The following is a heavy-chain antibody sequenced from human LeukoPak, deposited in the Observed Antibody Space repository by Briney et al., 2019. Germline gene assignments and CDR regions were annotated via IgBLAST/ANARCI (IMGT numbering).Heavy chain of an antibody. Sequence: GGSLRLSXAASGFTFSSYWMHWVRQAPGKGLVWVSRINSDGSSTSYADSVKGRFTISRDNAKNTLYLQMNSLRAEDTALYYCARRIAVAGTVDYWGQGTLVTVSS. D-gene: IGHD6-19*01. V-gene: IGHV3-74*01. CDR1: GFTFSSYW. J-gene: IGHJ4*02. CDR2: INSDGSST. CDR3: ARRIAVAGTVDY.